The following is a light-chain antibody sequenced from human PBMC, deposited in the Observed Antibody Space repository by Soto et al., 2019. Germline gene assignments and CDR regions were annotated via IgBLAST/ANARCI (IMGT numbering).Light chain of an antibody. CDR1: QSVSSN. J-gene: IGKJ1*01. CDR2: GAS. CDR3: QQSNNWPWT. Sequence: EIVMTQSPATLSVSPGERATLSCRASQSVSSNLAWYQQKPGQAPRLLIYGASTRATGIPARFSGSGSGTEFTLTISSLQSEDFAAYYCQQSNNWPWTFGQGTKV. V-gene: IGKV3-15*01.